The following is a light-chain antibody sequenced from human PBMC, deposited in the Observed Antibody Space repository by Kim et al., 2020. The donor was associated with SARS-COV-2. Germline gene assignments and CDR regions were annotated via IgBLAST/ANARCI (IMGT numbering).Light chain of an antibody. V-gene: IGKV3-11*01. CDR3: HQRTNWST. CDR1: QSVYSN. CDR2: DAS. J-gene: IGKJ2*01. Sequence: EIVLTQSPGTLSLSPGEKATLSCRASQSVYSNLAWYQHKPGQPPRLLIYDASKRATGIPARFSGSGSGTDFTLTISTLEPEDFAVYFCHQRTNWSTFGQGTKLEI.